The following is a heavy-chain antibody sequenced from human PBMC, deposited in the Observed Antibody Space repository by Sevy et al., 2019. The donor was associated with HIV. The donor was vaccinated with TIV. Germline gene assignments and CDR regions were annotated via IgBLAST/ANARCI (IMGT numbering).Heavy chain of an antibody. Sequence: GGSLRLSCATSGFAFGDYAMHWVREAPGKGLEWVAGVSWNSGAIDYAASVKGRFTISRDHAKSSLYLQMNSLRAEDTVLYYCAKDINRGCDSINCYTYYYYYYGLDAWGQGTTVTVSS. J-gene: IGHJ6*02. CDR3: AKDINRGCDSINCYTYYYYYYGLDA. V-gene: IGHV3-9*01. CDR2: VSWNSGAI. CDR1: GFAFGDYA. D-gene: IGHD2-2*02.